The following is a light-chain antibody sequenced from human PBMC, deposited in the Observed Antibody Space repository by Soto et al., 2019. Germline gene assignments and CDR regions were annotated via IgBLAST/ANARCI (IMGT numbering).Light chain of an antibody. Sequence: SGLTQPPSVSGAPGQRGTISCTGSSSNIWAGYDVHWYQQLPGTAPKLLIYGNSNRPSGVPYRFSGSKSCPSASLAITGLQADHEADYYCQSYDSSLSAVVFGGGTKLTVL. CDR2: GNS. V-gene: IGLV1-40*01. CDR1: SSNIWAGYD. CDR3: QSYDSSLSAVV. J-gene: IGLJ2*01.